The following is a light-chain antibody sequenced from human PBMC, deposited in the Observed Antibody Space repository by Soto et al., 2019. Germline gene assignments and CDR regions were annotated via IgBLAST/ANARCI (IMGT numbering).Light chain of an antibody. V-gene: IGKV3-20*01. Sequence: EIVLTQSPGTLSLSPGERATLSCRASQGVSTSSLAWYQQKPGQAPRLLLYAASSRATGTPDRFSGSGSGTDFTLTISTLEPEDFAVYYCQQYGSSPWTFGQGTKVEFK. J-gene: IGKJ1*01. CDR1: QGVSTSS. CDR2: AAS. CDR3: QQYGSSPWT.